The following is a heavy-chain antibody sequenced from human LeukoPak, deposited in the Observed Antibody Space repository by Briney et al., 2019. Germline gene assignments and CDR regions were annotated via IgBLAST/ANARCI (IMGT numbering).Heavy chain of an antibody. D-gene: IGHD3-22*01. Sequence: ASVKVSCKASGYTFTSYYMHWVRQAPGQGLEWMGIINPSGGSTSYAQKFQGRVTMTRDTSTSTVYMELSSLRSEDTAVYYCARDSRSRSSSYYYPIDYWGQGTLVTVSS. CDR2: INPSGGST. J-gene: IGHJ4*02. CDR1: GYTFTSYY. CDR3: ARDSRSRSSSYYYPIDY. V-gene: IGHV1-46*01.